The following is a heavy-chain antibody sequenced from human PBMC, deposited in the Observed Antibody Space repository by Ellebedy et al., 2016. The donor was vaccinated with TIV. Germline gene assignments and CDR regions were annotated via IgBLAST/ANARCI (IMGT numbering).Heavy chain of an antibody. Sequence: ASVKVSCKASGYTFTGYYMHWVRQAPGQGLEWMGWINPNSGDTNYAQKFQGRVTMTRDTSTSTVYMELSSLRSEDTAVYYCARDGYYASGSYYRNYYYYGMDVWGQGTTVTVSS. D-gene: IGHD3-10*01. CDR2: INPNSGDT. V-gene: IGHV1-2*02. J-gene: IGHJ6*02. CDR1: GYTFTGYY. CDR3: ARDGYYASGSYYRNYYYYGMDV.